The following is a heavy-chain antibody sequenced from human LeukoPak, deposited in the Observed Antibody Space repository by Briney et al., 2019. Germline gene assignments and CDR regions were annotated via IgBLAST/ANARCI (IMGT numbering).Heavy chain of an antibody. Sequence: ASVKVSCKASGYTFTGYYMHWVRQAPGQGLEWMGWINPNSGGTNYAQKFQGRVTMTRDTSISTAYMELSRLRSDDTAVYYCARDLRITMVRGVSDYWGQGTLVTVSS. V-gene: IGHV1-2*02. D-gene: IGHD3-10*01. CDR2: INPNSGGT. J-gene: IGHJ4*02. CDR3: ARDLRITMVRGVSDY. CDR1: GYTFTGYY.